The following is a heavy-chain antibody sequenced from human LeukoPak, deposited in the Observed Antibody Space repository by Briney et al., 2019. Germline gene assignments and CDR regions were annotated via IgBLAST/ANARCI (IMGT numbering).Heavy chain of an antibody. CDR1: GGSISSYY. CDR2: IYYSGST. CDR3: AGNPRYDSKAFSN. V-gene: IGHV4-59*08. J-gene: IGHJ4*02. D-gene: IGHD3-22*01. Sequence: SETLSLTCTVSGGSISSYYWSWIRQPPGKGLEWIGYIYYSGSTNYNPSLKSRVTISVDTSKNQFSLKLSSVTAADTAVYYCAGNPRYDSKAFSNWGQGTLVTVSS.